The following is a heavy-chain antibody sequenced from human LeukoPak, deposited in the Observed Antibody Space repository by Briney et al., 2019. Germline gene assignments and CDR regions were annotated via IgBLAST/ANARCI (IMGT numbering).Heavy chain of an antibody. CDR1: GGSFSGYY. V-gene: IGHV4-34*01. J-gene: IGHJ4*02. Sequence: SETLSLTCAVYGGSFSGYYWSWIRQPPGKGLEWIGEINHSGSTNYNPSLKSRVTISVDTSKNQFSLELSSVTAADTAVYYCARDRIYSGYDFDYWGQGTLVT. CDR3: ARDRIYSGYDFDY. D-gene: IGHD5-12*01. CDR2: INHSGST.